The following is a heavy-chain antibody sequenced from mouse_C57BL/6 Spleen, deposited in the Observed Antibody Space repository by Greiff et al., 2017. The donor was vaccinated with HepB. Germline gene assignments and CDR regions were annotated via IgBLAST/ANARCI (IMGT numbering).Heavy chain of an antibody. Sequence: VQLQESGPGLVAPSQSLSITCTVSGFSLTSYAISWVRQPPGKGLEWLGVIWTGGGTNYNSALKSRLSISKDNSKSQVFLKMNSLQTDDTARYYCATGGDDGYLAWFAYWGQGTVVTVSA. D-gene: IGHD2-3*01. J-gene: IGHJ3*01. V-gene: IGHV2-9-1*01. CDR3: ATGGDDGYLAWFAY. CDR2: IWTGGGT. CDR1: GFSLTSYA.